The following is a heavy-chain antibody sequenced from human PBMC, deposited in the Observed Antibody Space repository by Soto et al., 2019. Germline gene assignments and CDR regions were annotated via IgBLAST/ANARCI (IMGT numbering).Heavy chain of an antibody. CDR3: AREWSTSGDLDY. D-gene: IGHD3-10*01. CDR2: ISYDGNIK. V-gene: IGHV3-30-3*01. CDR1: GFTFSSHS. J-gene: IGHJ4*02. Sequence: QVQLVESGGGVVQPGMSLRLSCAASGFTFSSHSIQWVRQAPGKGLEWVAVISYDGNIKYYADSVRGRFTISRDNSKNTLYLQMNSLRPKDTAVYYCAREWSTSGDLDYWGQGTLVIVSS.